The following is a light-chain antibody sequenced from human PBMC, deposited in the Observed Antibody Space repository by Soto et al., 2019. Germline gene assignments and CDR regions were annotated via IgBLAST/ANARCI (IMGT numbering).Light chain of an antibody. CDR2: DAS. V-gene: IGKV3-11*01. J-gene: IGKJ4*01. CDR1: QSVGNS. CDR3: QQRRNWPLT. Sequence: EIVLTQSPDTLSLSPGEGATLSCRASQSVGNSFAWYQQKAGQAPRLLTYDASKRATGVPARFSGSGSGTDFTLTISSLEPEDFAVYSCQQRRNWPLTFGGGTNIEIK.